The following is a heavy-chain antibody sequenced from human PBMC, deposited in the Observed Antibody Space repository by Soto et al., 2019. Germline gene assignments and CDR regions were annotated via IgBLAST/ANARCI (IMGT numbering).Heavy chain of an antibody. CDR1: GFTFSSYW. Sequence: GGSLRLCCAASGFTFSSYWMSWVRQAPGKGLEWVANIKQDGSEKYYVDSVKGRFTISRDNAKNSLYLQMNSLRAEDTAVYYCARDYGEYEDWFDPRGQRTLVTVSS. D-gene: IGHD4-17*01. CDR2: IKQDGSEK. V-gene: IGHV3-7*01. CDR3: ARDYGEYEDWFDP. J-gene: IGHJ5*02.